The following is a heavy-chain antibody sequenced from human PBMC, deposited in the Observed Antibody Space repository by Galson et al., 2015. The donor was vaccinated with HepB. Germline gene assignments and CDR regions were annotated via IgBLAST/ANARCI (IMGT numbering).Heavy chain of an antibody. CDR3: TRPGGNSAY. CDR2: IRSKANSYAT. V-gene: IGHV3-73*01. D-gene: IGHD4-23*01. J-gene: IGHJ4*02. Sequence: SLRLSCAASGFTFSGSAMHWVRQASGKGLEWVGRIRSKANSYATAYAASVKGRFTISRDDSKNTAYLQMNSLKTEDTAVYYCTRPGGNSAYWGQGTLVTVSS. CDR1: GFTFSGSA.